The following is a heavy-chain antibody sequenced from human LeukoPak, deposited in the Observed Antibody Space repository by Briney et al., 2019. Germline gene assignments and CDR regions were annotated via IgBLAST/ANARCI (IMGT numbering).Heavy chain of an antibody. Sequence: GGSLRLSCAASGFSSTSYAMTWVRQAPGKGLEWVSTISHSGVSTYYADSVKGRFTISRDKSKNTLYLQMNSLRVEDTAVYYCAGRPIASGNYAGMDVWGKGTTVTVSS. D-gene: IGHD3-10*01. V-gene: IGHV3-23*01. CDR2: ISHSGVST. CDR1: GFSSTSYA. J-gene: IGHJ6*04. CDR3: AGRPIASGNYAGMDV.